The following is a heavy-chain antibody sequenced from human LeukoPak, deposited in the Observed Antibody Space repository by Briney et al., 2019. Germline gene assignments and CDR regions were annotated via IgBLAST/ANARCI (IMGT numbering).Heavy chain of an antibody. D-gene: IGHD6-13*01. CDR3: ARESVAAGTRWFDY. Sequence: SKTLSLTCTVFGGSISDYYWTWIRQSAGKGLEWIGRIQISENNNYNPSLKSRVTLSLDTSKNQFSLKLTSVTAADTAIYYCARESVAAGTRWFDYWGQGTLVTVSS. V-gene: IGHV4-4*07. CDR1: GGSISDYY. CDR2: IQISENN. J-gene: IGHJ4*02.